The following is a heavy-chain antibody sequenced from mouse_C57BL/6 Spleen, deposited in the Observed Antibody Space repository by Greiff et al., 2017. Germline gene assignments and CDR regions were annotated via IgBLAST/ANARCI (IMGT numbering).Heavy chain of an antibody. CDR2: IDPNSGGT. V-gene: IGHV1-72*01. D-gene: IGHD2-4*01. Sequence: QVQLKQPGAELVKPGASVKLSCKASGYTFTSYWMHWVKQRPGRGLEWIGRIDPNSGGTKYNEKFKSKATLTVDKPSSTAYMQLSSLTSEDSAVYYCARTEDYDEGRFAYWGQGTLVTVSA. CDR1: GYTFTSYW. CDR3: ARTEDYDEGRFAY. J-gene: IGHJ3*01.